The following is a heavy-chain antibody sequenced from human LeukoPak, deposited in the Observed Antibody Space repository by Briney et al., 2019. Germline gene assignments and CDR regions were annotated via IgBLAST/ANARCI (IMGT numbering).Heavy chain of an antibody. CDR3: AKDSGAPRYDSSGYCFDY. J-gene: IGHJ4*02. CDR1: GFTFSSYG. D-gene: IGHD3-22*01. CDR2: IWYDGSNK. V-gene: IGHV3-33*06. Sequence: PGGSLRLSCAASGFTFSSYGMHWVRQAPGKGLEWVAVIWYDGSNKYYADSVKGRFTISRDNSKNTLYLQMNGLRAEDTAVYYCAKDSGAPRYDSSGYCFDYWGQGTLVTVSS.